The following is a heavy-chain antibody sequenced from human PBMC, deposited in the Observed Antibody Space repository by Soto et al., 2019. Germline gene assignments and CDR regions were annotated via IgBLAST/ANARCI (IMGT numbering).Heavy chain of an antibody. D-gene: IGHD6-13*01. Sequence: EVLLLESGGGLVQPGGSLRLSCAASGFSLSSYWMYWVRQVPGKGLEWVSHINTDGTTTYYADSVKGRFTISRDNAKNTLYLQMDSLRAEDTAVYYCARVGITSWYEFQHWGQGTLVSVSS. J-gene: IGHJ1*01. CDR3: ARVGITSWYEFQH. CDR2: INTDGTTT. CDR1: GFSLSSYW. V-gene: IGHV3-74*01.